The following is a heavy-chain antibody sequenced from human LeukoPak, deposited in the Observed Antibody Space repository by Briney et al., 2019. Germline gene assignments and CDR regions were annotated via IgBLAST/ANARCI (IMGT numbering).Heavy chain of an antibody. Sequence: SETLSLTCTVSGGSISSYYWSWIRQPPGKGLEWIGYIYYSGSTNYNPSLKSRVTISVDTSKNQFSLKLSSVTAADTAVYYCARAGYSGYDGYFDYWGQGTLVTVSS. CDR3: ARAGYSGYDGYFDY. CDR1: GGSISSYY. J-gene: IGHJ4*02. V-gene: IGHV4-59*01. D-gene: IGHD5-12*01. CDR2: IYYSGST.